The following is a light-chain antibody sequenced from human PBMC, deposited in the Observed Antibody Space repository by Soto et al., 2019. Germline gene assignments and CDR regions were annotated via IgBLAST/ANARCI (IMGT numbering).Light chain of an antibody. CDR3: QHYNSYSEA. J-gene: IGKJ1*01. Sequence: DIQMTQSPSSLSASVGDRVTITCRASQGIGNDLGWYQQKPGKAPKLLIYKASTLKSGVPSRFSGSGSGTEFTLTISSLQPDDFATYYCQHYNSYSEAFGQGTKV. V-gene: IGKV1-5*03. CDR2: KAS. CDR1: QGIGND.